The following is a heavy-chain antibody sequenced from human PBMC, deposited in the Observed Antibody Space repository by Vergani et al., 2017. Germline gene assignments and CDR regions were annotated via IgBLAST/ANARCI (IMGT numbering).Heavy chain of an antibody. D-gene: IGHD3-22*01. CDR3: ARGITMIVVVTSEGSWFDP. CDR1: GASIRSSNYY. V-gene: IGHV4-30-4*08. J-gene: IGHJ5*02. CDR2: IYYSGST. Sequence: QLQESGPGLVKPSATLSLTCSVSGASIRSSNYYWGWIRQPPGKGLEWIGYIYYSGSTYYNPSLKSRVTISVDTSKNQFSLKLSSVTAADTAVYYCARGITMIVVVTSEGSWFDPWGQGTLVTVSS.